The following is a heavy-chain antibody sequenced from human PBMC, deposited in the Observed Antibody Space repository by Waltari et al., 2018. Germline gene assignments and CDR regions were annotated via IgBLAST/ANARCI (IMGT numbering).Heavy chain of an antibody. Sequence: EVQLVESGGGLVQPGGSLRLSCAASGFTFSSYWMHWVRQAPGKGLVWVSRINSDGSSTSYADSVKGRFTISRDNAKNTLYLQMNSLRAEDTAVYYCARGGVYWLLDGGMDVWGQGTTVTVSS. J-gene: IGHJ6*02. CDR2: INSDGSST. D-gene: IGHD5-18*01. V-gene: IGHV3-74*01. CDR1: GFTFSSYW. CDR3: ARGGVYWLLDGGMDV.